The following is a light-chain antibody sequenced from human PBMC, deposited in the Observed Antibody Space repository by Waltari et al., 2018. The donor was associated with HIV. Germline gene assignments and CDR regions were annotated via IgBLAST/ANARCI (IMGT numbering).Light chain of an antibody. V-gene: IGKV1-39*01. CDR1: QFISRY. CDR3: QQSYTNPYT. J-gene: IGKJ2*01. Sequence: DIQMTQSPSSLSASVGDTVTITCRASQFISRYLSWYQQTPGNAPKLLIYAASSLQRGVPSRFSGSGAVTDFTLTISGLQSEDFATYYCQQSYTNPYTFGLGTQVDIK. CDR2: AAS.